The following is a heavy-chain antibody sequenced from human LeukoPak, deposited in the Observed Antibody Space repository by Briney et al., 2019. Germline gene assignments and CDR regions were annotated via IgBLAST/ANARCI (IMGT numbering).Heavy chain of an antibody. CDR3: ARDGAMTTVTTRASYYFDY. D-gene: IGHD4-17*01. CDR2: ISYDGSNK. Sequence: GGPLRLSCAASGFTFSSYAMHWVRQAPGKGLEGVAVISYDGSNKYYADSVKGRFTISRDNSKNTLYLQMNSLRAEDTAVYYCARDGAMTTVTTRASYYFDYWGQGTLVTVSS. CDR1: GFTFSSYA. J-gene: IGHJ4*02. V-gene: IGHV3-30*01.